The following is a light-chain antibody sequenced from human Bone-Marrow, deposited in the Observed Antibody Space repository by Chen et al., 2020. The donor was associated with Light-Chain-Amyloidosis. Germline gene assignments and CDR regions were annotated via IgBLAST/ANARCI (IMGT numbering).Light chain of an antibody. Sequence: QCALTQPASVSGSPGQSITIPFTGTSSDVGGDNHVSWYQQHPDKAPKLMIYEVTNRPSWVPDRFSGSKSDNTASLTISGLQTEAEADYFCSSYTITNTLVFGSGTRVTVL. V-gene: IGLV2-14*01. CDR2: EVT. CDR3: SSYTITNTLV. CDR1: SSDVGGDNH. J-gene: IGLJ1*01.